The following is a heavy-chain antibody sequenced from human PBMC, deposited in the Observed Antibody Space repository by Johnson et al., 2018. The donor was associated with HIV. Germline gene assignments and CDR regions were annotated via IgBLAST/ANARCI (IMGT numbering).Heavy chain of an antibody. CDR1: GFTFSSYW. J-gene: IGHJ3*02. Sequence: VQLVESGGGLVQPGGSLRLSCEASGFTFSSYWMSWVRQAPGKGLEWVANIKQDGSERYYVDSMKGRFTISRDNAKNSLYLQMNSLRAEDTAGYYCARPSNWGGGADAFDIWGQGTMVTVSS. CDR3: ARPSNWGGGADAFDI. D-gene: IGHD7-27*01. CDR2: IKQDGSER. V-gene: IGHV3-7*05.